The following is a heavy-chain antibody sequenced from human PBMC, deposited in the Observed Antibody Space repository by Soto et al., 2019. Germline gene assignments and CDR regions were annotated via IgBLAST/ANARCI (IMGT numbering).Heavy chain of an antibody. CDR3: VIRLQYYFGMDV. CDR2: IYYSGST. V-gene: IGHV4-39*01. Sequence: SETLSLTCTVSGGSISSSSYYWGWIRQPPGKGLEWIGSIYYSGSTYYNPSLKSRVTISVDTSKNQFSLKLSSVTAADTAVYFCVIRLQYYFGMDVRGQGATVNVSS. J-gene: IGHJ6*02. CDR1: GGSISSSSYY. D-gene: IGHD4-4*01.